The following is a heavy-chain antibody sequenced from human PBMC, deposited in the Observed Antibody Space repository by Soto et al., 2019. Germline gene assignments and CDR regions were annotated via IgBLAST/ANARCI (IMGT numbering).Heavy chain of an antibody. CDR1: GYTFTGYY. V-gene: IGHV1-2*04. CDR3: ARDLGYCSGGSCYSYYYYMDV. Sequence: QVQLVQSGAEVKKPGASVKVSCKASGYTFTGYYMHWVRQAPGQGLEWMGWINPNSGGTNYAQKFQGWGTMTRDTSISTAYMELSRLRSDDTAVYYCARDLGYCSGGSCYSYYYYMDVWGKGTTVTVSS. D-gene: IGHD2-15*01. CDR2: INPNSGGT. J-gene: IGHJ6*03.